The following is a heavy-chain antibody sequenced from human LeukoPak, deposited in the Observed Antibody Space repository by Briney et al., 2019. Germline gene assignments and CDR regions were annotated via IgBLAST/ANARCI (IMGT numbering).Heavy chain of an antibody. CDR2: ISAYNGNT. Sequence: ASVKVSCKASGYTFTSYGISWVRQAPGQGLEWMGWISAYNGNTNYAQKLQGRVTMTTDTSTSTAYMELRSLRSDDTAVYYCARRAGDFWSGYQIADHWGQGTLVTVSS. V-gene: IGHV1-18*01. CDR1: GYTFTSYG. D-gene: IGHD3-3*01. J-gene: IGHJ5*02. CDR3: ARRAGDFWSGYQIADH.